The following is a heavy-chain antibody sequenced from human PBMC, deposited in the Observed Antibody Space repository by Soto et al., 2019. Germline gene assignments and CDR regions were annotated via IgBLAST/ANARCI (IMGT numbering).Heavy chain of an antibody. J-gene: IGHJ6*02. CDR2: ISYDGSNK. V-gene: IGHV3-30*18. Sequence: PGGSLRLSCAASGFTFSSYGMHWVRQAPGKGLEWVAVISYDGSNKYYADSVKGRFTISRDSSKNTLYLEMNSLRPEDTAVYYCAKGEYYYGSGSPYYGMDVWGQGTMVTVS. D-gene: IGHD3-10*01. CDR3: AKGEYYYGSGSPYYGMDV. CDR1: GFTFSSYG.